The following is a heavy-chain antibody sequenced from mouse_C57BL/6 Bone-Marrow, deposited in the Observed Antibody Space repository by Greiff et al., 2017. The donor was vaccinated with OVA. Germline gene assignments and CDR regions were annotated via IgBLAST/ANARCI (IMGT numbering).Heavy chain of an antibody. CDR2: ISSGSSTI. D-gene: IGHD2-3*01. Sequence: EVKLMESGGGLVKPGGSLKLSCAASGFTFSDYGMHWVRQAPEKGLEWVAYISSGSSTIYYADTVKGRFTISRENAKNTLFLQMTSLRSADTAMFYCARADGAWFAYWGQGTLVTVSA. CDR1: GFTFSDYG. CDR3: ARADGAWFAY. J-gene: IGHJ3*01. V-gene: IGHV5-17*01.